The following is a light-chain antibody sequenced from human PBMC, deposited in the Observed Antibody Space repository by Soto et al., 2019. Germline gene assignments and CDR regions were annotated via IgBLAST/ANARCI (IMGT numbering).Light chain of an antibody. CDR2: DVS. CDR3: QQYNTFWT. Sequence: DIQMTQSPSTLSASVGDRVTITCRASQSISSWLAWYQQKPGKPPKLLIYDVSSLESGVPSRFSGSGSGTEFTLTISSLQPDDFATYYCQQYNTFWTFGQGTKVEIK. CDR1: QSISSW. J-gene: IGKJ1*01. V-gene: IGKV1-5*01.